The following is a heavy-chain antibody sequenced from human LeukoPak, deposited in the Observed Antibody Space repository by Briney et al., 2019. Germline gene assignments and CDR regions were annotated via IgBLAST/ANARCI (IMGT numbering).Heavy chain of an antibody. CDR3: ARDRYDFWSGGEYYFDY. V-gene: IGHV4-4*07. CDR1: GGSISSYY. D-gene: IGHD3-3*01. Sequence: SETLSHTCTVSGGSISSYYWSWIRQPAGKGLEWIGRIYTSGSTNYNPSLKSRVTMSVDTSKNQFSLKLSSVTAADTAVYYCARDRYDFWSGGEYYFDYWGQGTLVTVSS. J-gene: IGHJ4*02. CDR2: IYTSGST.